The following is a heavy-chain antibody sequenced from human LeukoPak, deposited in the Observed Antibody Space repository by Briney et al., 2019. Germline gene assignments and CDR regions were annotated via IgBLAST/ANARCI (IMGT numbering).Heavy chain of an antibody. J-gene: IGHJ4*02. CDR3: ARMDYDILTGYYPFDY. V-gene: IGHV4-39*07. CDR1: GGSISSSSYY. Sequence: PSETLSLTCTVSGGSISSSSYYWGWIRQPPGKELEWIGSIYYSGSTYYNPSLKSRVTISVDPSKNQFSLKLSSVTAADTAVYYCARMDYDILTGYYPFDYWGQGTLVTVSS. D-gene: IGHD3-9*01. CDR2: IYYSGST.